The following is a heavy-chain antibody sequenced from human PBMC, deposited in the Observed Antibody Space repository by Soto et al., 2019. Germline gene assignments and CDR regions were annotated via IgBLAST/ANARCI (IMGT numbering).Heavy chain of an antibody. Sequence: SETLSLTCTVSGGSISGFYWTWIRQPPGKGLEWIGYISYSGNTNYSPSLKSRVTISVDTSKRLLSLKLTSVTTADAAVYFCARAPMVISRSYFDNWGQGTPVTVSS. J-gene: IGHJ4*02. CDR3: ARAPMVISRSYFDN. CDR2: ISYSGNT. V-gene: IGHV4-59*12. D-gene: IGHD2-8*01. CDR1: GGSISGFY.